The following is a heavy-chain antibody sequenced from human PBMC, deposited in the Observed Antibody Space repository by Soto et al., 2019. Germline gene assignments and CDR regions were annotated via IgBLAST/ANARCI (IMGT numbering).Heavy chain of an antibody. Sequence: GGSLRLSCAASGFTFSSYAMHWVRQAPGKGLEWVAVISYDGSNKYYADSVKGRFTISRDNSKNTLYLQMNSLRAEDTAVYYCAREGATYYYDSSGSYPDYWGQGTLVTVSS. CDR2: ISYDGSNK. V-gene: IGHV3-30-3*01. D-gene: IGHD3-22*01. CDR3: AREGATYYYDSSGSYPDY. J-gene: IGHJ4*02. CDR1: GFTFSSYA.